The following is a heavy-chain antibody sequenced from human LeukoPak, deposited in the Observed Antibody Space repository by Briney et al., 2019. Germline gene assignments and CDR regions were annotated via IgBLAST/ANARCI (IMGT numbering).Heavy chain of an antibody. CDR3: ARAAAAGPFDY. D-gene: IGHD6-13*01. CDR2: IYSGGST. J-gene: IGHJ4*02. Sequence: GGSLRLSCAASGFTFSSYAMSWVRQAPGKGLEWVSVIYSGGSTYYADSVKGRFTISRDNSKNTLYLQMNSLRAEDTAVYYCARAAAAGPFDYWGQGTLVTVSS. V-gene: IGHV3-66*01. CDR1: GFTFSSYA.